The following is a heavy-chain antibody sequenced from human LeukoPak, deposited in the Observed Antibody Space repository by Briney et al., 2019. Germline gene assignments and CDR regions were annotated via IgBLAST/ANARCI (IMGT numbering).Heavy chain of an antibody. V-gene: IGHV4-39*07. CDR2: IYYTGST. J-gene: IGHJ4*02. CDR3: GREVPSNSGPHFDY. D-gene: IGHD4-23*01. CDR1: GDSISSGDYY. Sequence: SETLSLTCTVSGDSISSGDYYWGWVRQPPGKGLEWIGSIYYTGSTYQNPSHTSRVTISVDTPKNQFSLKLSSMTAADTAVYYCGREVPSNSGPHFDYWGQGTLVTVSS.